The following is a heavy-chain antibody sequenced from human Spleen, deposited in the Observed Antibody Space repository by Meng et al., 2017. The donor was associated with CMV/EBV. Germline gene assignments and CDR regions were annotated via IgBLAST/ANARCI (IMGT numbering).Heavy chain of an antibody. Sequence: GSLRLSCAASGFTFSNSDMNWVRQAPGKGLEWVSGVSWNGSRTHYTDSVKGRFTISRDNSKSTLYLQMSSLGTEDTAVYYCAKDRGSTSPYYAMDVWGQGTTVTVSS. CDR3: AKDRGSTSPYYAMDV. CDR1: GFTFSNSD. J-gene: IGHJ6*02. D-gene: IGHD2-15*01. CDR2: VSWNGSRT. V-gene: IGHV3-19*01.